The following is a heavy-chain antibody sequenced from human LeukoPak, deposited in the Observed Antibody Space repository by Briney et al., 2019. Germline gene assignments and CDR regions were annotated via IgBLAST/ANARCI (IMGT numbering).Heavy chain of an antibody. J-gene: IGHJ4*02. Sequence: PGGSLRLSCAASGFTFSSYSKNWVRQAPGKGLEWVSHITASGTAMFCADSVKGRFTISRDNAKNSLYLQMNSLRDEDTAVYYCASSGSYRFDYWGQGTLVTVSS. CDR1: GFTFSSYS. CDR2: ITASGTAM. D-gene: IGHD1-26*01. CDR3: ASSGSYRFDY. V-gene: IGHV3-48*02.